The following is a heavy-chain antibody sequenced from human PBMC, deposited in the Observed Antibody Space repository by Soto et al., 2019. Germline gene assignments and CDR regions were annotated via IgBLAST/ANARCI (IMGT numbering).Heavy chain of an antibody. V-gene: IGHV1-69*13. CDR1: VGTFSSYA. Sequence: GATVKVSCKASVGTFSSYAISWVRQAPGQGLEWVGGIIPIFGTANYAQKFQGRVTITADESTSTAYMELSSLRSEDTAVYYCASQENDYGDYKLDYWGQGTLVTVSS. CDR2: IIPIFGTA. D-gene: IGHD4-17*01. J-gene: IGHJ4*02. CDR3: ASQENDYGDYKLDY.